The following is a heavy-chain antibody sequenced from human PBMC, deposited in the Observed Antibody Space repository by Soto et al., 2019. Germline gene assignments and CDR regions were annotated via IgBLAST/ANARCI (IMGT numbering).Heavy chain of an antibody. Sequence: GGSLRLSCAASGFTFSGSAMHWVRQASGKGLEWVGRIRSKANSYATAYAASVKGRFTISRDDSKNTAYLQMNSLKTEDTAVYYCTSLHDYGDYRGRFGPWGQGTLVTVSS. CDR2: IRSKANSYAT. J-gene: IGHJ5*02. V-gene: IGHV3-73*01. CDR1: GFTFSGSA. D-gene: IGHD4-17*01. CDR3: TSLHDYGDYRGRFGP.